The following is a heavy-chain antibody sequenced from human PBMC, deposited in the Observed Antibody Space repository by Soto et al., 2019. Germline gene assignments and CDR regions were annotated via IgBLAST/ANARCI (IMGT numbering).Heavy chain of an antibody. CDR2: IVVGSGNT. V-gene: IGHV1-58*02. D-gene: IGHD6-19*01. Sequence: SVKVSCKASGFTFTSSAMQWVRQARGQRLEWIGWIVVGSGNTNYAQKFQERVTITRDMSTSTAYMELSSLRSEDTAVYYWAKDTIAVARYFDYWGQGTLVTVSS. CDR3: AKDTIAVARYFDY. CDR1: GFTFTSSA. J-gene: IGHJ4*02.